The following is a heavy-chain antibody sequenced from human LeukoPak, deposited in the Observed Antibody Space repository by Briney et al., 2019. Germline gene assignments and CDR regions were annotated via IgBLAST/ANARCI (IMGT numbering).Heavy chain of an antibody. D-gene: IGHD2-8*01. CDR3: ARGKYVSPKAFDI. Sequence: SETLSLTCAVYGGSFSGYYWSWIRQPPGKGLEWIGEINHSGSTIYNPSLKSRVTISVDTSKNQFSLKLSSVTAADTAVYYCARGKYVSPKAFDIWGQGTMVTVSS. J-gene: IGHJ3*02. CDR2: INHSGST. CDR1: GGSFSGYY. V-gene: IGHV4-34*01.